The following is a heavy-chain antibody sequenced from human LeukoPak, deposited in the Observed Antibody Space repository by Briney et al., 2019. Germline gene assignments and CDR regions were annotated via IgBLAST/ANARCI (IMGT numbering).Heavy chain of an antibody. D-gene: IGHD6-13*01. V-gene: IGHV1-8*03. CDR2: MNPNSGNT. Sequence: VASVKVSCKASGYTFTSYDINWVRQATGQGLEWMGWMNPNSGNTGYAQKFQGRVTITRNTSISTAYMELSSLRSEDTAVYYCARASRTTAAGYYYYYYMDVWGKGTTVTVSS. CDR3: ARASRTTAAGYYYYYYMDV. CDR1: GYTFTSYD. J-gene: IGHJ6*03.